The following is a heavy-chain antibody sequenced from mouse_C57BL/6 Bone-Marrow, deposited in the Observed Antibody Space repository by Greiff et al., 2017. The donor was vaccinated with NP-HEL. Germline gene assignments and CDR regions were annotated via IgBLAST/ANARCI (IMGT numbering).Heavy chain of an antibody. D-gene: IGHD1-1*01. CDR1: GYTFTSYW. CDR3: ARGGGSSAWFAY. Sequence: QLQQPGAELVKPGASVKLSCKASGYTFTSYWMHWVKQRPGQGLEWIGMIHPNSGSTNYNEKFKSKATLTVDKSSSTAYMQLSSLTSEDSAVYYCARGGGSSAWFAYWGQGTLVTVSA. J-gene: IGHJ3*01. CDR2: IHPNSGST. V-gene: IGHV1-64*01.